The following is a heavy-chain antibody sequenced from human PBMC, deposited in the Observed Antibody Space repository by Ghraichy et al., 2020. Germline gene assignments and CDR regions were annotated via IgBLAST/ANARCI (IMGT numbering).Heavy chain of an antibody. V-gene: IGHV3-48*02. CDR2: ISSSSTTI. CDR1: GFTFSNYN. D-gene: IGHD6-19*01. J-gene: IGHJ4*01. CDR3: ARGLIKYNSGWYFDY. Sequence: ESLNISCAASGFTFSNYNMNWVRQAPGKGLEWVSYISSSSTTISYADSVKGRFTISRDNAENSLYLQMNSLRDEDTALYYCARGLIKYNSGWYFDYWGQGALVTVSS.